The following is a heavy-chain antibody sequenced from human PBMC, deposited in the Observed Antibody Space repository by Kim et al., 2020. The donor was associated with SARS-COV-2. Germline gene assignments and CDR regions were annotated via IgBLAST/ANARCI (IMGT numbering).Heavy chain of an antibody. J-gene: IGHJ5*02. Sequence: SETLSLTCTVSGYSISSGYYWGWIRQPPGKGLEWIGSIYHSGSTYYNPSLKSRVTISVDTSKNQFSLKLSSVTAADTAVYYCARDERYSSSWWFDPWGQGTLVTVSS. CDR2: IYHSGST. CDR1: GYSISSGYY. V-gene: IGHV4-38-2*02. CDR3: ARDERYSSSWWFDP. D-gene: IGHD6-13*01.